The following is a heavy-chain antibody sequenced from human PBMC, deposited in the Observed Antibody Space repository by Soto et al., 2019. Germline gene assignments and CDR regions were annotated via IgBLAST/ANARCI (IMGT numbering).Heavy chain of an antibody. CDR3: ARGLDYVWGSYLPPAISTH. V-gene: IGHV4-30-4*01. J-gene: IGHJ4*01. Sequence: PSETLSLTCTVSGGSISSGDYYWSWIRQPPGKGLEWIGYIYYSGSTYYNPSLKSRVTISVDTSKNQFSLKLSSVTAADTAVYYSARGLDYVWGSYLPPAISTHWGHGTLVTVSS. CDR2: IYYSGST. D-gene: IGHD3-16*02. CDR1: GGSISSGDYY.